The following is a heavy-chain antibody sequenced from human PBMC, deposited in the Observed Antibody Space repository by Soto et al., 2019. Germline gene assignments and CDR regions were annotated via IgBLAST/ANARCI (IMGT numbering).Heavy chain of an antibody. Sequence: SETLSLTCAASGYSISSGYYWGWIRQPPGKGLEWIGSIYHSGSTYYNPSLKSRVTISVDTSKNQFSLKLSSVTAADTAVYYCARQDSSPPDAFDIWGQGTMVTVSS. D-gene: IGHD6-13*01. CDR2: IYHSGST. CDR1: GYSISSGYY. CDR3: ARQDSSPPDAFDI. J-gene: IGHJ3*02. V-gene: IGHV4-38-2*01.